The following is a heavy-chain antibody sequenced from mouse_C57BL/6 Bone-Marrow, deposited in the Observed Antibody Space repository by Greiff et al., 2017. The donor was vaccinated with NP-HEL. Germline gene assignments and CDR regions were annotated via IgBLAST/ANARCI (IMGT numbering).Heavy chain of an antibody. CDR1: GFTFSSYG. J-gene: IGHJ2*01. CDR3: ARSGYYYFDY. V-gene: IGHV5-6*01. Sequence: EVQLQESGGDLVKPGGSLKLSCAASGFTFSSYGMSWVRQTPDKRLEWVATISSGGSYTYYPDSVKGRFTISRDNAKNTLYLQMSSLKSEDTAMYYCARSGYYYFDYWGQGTTLTVSS. D-gene: IGHD2-2*01. CDR2: ISSGGSYT.